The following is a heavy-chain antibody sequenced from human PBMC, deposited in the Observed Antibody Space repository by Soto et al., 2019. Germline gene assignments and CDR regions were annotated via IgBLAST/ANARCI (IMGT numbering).Heavy chain of an antibody. Sequence: SQTLSLTCAISGDSFSSNSAAWNWIRQSPSRGLEWLGGTYYRSKCYNDYAVSVKSRITINPDTSKNKFSMQLNSVTPEDTAVYYCARSSLEQTGDAFDIWGQGTMVTVSS. D-gene: IGHD1-1*01. J-gene: IGHJ3*02. CDR2: TYYRSKCYN. CDR3: ARSSLEQTGDAFDI. CDR1: GDSFSSNSAA. V-gene: IGHV6-1*01.